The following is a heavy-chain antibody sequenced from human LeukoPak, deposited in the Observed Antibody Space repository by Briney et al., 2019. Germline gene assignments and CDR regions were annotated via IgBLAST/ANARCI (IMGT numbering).Heavy chain of an antibody. CDR2: FDPEDGET. D-gene: IGHD3-3*01. V-gene: IGHV1-24*01. CDR3: ARGTKTQSPTYYDFWSGYYNPSHFDY. Sequence: ASVKVSCKVSGYTLTELSMHWVRQAPGKGLEWMGGFDPEDGETIYAQKLQGRVTMTIDTSTSTAYMELRSLKSDDTAVYYCARGTKTQSPTYYDFWSGYYNPSHFDYWGQGTLVTVSS. J-gene: IGHJ4*02. CDR1: GYTLTELS.